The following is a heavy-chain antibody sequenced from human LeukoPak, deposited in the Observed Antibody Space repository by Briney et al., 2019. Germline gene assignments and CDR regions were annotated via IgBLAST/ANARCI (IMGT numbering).Heavy chain of an antibody. J-gene: IGHJ4*02. CDR3: ARAPQPGEFDY. Sequence: GSLRLSCAASGFTFSSYSMNWVCQAPGKGLEWIGEIYHSGSTNYNPSLKSRVTISVDKSKNQFSLKLSSVTAADTAVYYCARAPQPGEFDYWGQGTLVTVSS. D-gene: IGHD7-27*01. CDR1: GFTFSSYSM. CDR2: IYHSGST. V-gene: IGHV4-4*02.